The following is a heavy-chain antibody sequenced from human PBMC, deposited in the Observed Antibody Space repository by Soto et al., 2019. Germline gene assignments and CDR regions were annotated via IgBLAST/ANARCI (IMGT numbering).Heavy chain of an antibody. Sequence: SVKVSCKASGYTFTSYAISWVRQAPGQGLERMGGIIPIFGTANYAQKFQSRVTITADESXSTAYMELSSLRSEDTAVYYCERDVSSDTAMPWVQGARVTVSA. CDR2: IIPIFGTA. CDR1: GYTFTSYA. J-gene: IGHJ5*02. V-gene: IGHV1-69*13. D-gene: IGHD5-18*01. CDR3: ERDVSSDTAMP.